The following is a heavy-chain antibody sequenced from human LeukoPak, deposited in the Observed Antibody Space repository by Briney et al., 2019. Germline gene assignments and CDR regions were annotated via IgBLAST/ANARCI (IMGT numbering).Heavy chain of an antibody. CDR1: GGSISSYY. CDR2: IYYSGYT. CDR3: VRGDYGDYYYFGLDV. J-gene: IGHJ6*02. D-gene: IGHD4-17*01. Sequence: SETLSLTCTVSGGSISSYYWSWIRQPPGKGLEWIGHIYYSGYTHYNPSLESRVTISVDTSKNQFSLKLISVTAADTAVYYCVRGDYGDYYYFGLDVWGQGTTVTVSS. V-gene: IGHV4-59*08.